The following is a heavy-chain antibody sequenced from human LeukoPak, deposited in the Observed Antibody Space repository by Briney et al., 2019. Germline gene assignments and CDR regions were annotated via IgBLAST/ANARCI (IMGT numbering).Heavy chain of an antibody. J-gene: IGHJ4*02. Sequence: GGSLRLSCAASGFTFSRYTMNWVRQAPGKGLEWVSYISSSGNTKYYADSVRGRFTISRDNAKNSLYLQMNSLRAEDTAVYYCARERGYSGYLDYWGQGTLVTVSS. D-gene: IGHD5-12*01. V-gene: IGHV3-48*04. CDR1: GFTFSRYT. CDR3: ARERGYSGYLDY. CDR2: ISSSGNTK.